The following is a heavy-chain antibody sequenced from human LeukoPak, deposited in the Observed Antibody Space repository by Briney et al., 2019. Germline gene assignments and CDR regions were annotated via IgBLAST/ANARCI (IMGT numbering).Heavy chain of an antibody. V-gene: IGHV4-34*01. CDR2: INHSGST. Sequence: SETLSLTCAVYGGSFSGYYWSWIRQPPGKGLEWIGEINHSGSTNYNPSLKSRVTISVDTSKNQFSLKLSSVTAADTAVYYCARGGGYGGRGAFDIWGQGTMVTVSS. CDR1: GGSFSGYY. J-gene: IGHJ3*02. D-gene: IGHD5-18*01. CDR3: ARGGGYGGRGAFDI.